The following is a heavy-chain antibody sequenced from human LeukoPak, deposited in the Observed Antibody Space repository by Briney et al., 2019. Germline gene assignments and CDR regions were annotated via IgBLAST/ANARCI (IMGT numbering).Heavy chain of an antibody. Sequence: SETLSLTCAVYGASFSDSYWSWVRQSPEKGRGWIGEINTSGSTSYNPSLNSRVIMSVDRSKNQFSLRLTSVTAADTAVYYCARGRYGPRLGNWGQGTLVTVSS. V-gene: IGHV4-34*01. D-gene: IGHD3-16*01. J-gene: IGHJ4*02. CDR3: ARGRYGPRLGN. CDR2: INTSGST. CDR1: GASFSDSY.